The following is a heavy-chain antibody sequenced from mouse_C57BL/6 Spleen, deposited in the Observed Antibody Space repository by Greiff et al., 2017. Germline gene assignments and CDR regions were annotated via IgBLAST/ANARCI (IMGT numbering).Heavy chain of an antibody. CDR1: GYTFTTYP. CDR3: ARGNYDGRDWYFDV. CDR2: FHPYNDDT. J-gene: IGHJ1*03. V-gene: IGHV1-47*01. D-gene: IGHD2-4*01. Sequence: QVQLQQSGAELVKPGASVKMSCKASGYTFTTYPIEWMKQNHGKSLEWIGNFHPYNDDTKYNEKFKGKGTLTVEKYSRTIYLLLSRLTSDDSAVYYCARGNYDGRDWYFDVWGTGTTVTVSS.